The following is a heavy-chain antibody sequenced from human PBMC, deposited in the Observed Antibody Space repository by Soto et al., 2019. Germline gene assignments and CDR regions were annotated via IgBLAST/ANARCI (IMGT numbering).Heavy chain of an antibody. CDR3: AKATATGGGAFDI. V-gene: IGHV3-23*01. Sequence: PGGSLTLSCAASGFICSSYDMSWVRQAPGEGLEWVSTILVDGRTFYVDSVKGRFTISRDSSQNTVYLQMNSLTAGDTALYYCAKATATGGGAFDICGQGTMVTVSS. CDR1: GFICSSYD. D-gene: IGHD2-8*02. CDR2: ILVDGRT. J-gene: IGHJ3*02.